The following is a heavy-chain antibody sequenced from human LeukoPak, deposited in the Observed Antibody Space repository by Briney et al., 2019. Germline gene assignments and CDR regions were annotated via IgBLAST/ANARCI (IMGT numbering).Heavy chain of an antibody. CDR1: GFTFSNAW. Sequence: GGSLRLSCAASGFTFSNAWMSWVRQTPGKGLEWVGRIKSKSDGGTTDYAAPVKGRFTISRDDSKNTLYLQMNSLKTEDTAVYYCTTAVTMYRLDYWGQGTLVTVSS. CDR2: IKSKSDGGTT. D-gene: IGHD3-3*01. J-gene: IGHJ4*02. CDR3: TTAVTMYRLDY. V-gene: IGHV3-15*01.